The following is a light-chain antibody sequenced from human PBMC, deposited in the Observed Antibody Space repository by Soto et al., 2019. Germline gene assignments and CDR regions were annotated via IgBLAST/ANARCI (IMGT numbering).Light chain of an antibody. CDR2: SAS. CDR3: EQYYSRPWT. CDR1: QGIRHD. V-gene: IGKV1-17*01. J-gene: IGKJ1*01. Sequence: DIQITPSPSSLSSSLVDRVTLTCRASQGIRHDLGWYQQKPGKAPKRLIYSASSLQSGVPSRFSGSRSATECTLTINRIQPHDFAGQYCEQYYSRPWTFGRGTKVDIK.